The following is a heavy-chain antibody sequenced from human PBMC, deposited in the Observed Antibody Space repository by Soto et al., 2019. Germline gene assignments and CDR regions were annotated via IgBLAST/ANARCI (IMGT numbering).Heavy chain of an antibody. V-gene: IGHV4-34*01. CDR1: GGSFSGYY. J-gene: IGHJ6*01. D-gene: IGHD6-13*01. CDR3: ASPGPAGRNGFCYDGMHV. Sequence: SETLSLTCSIYGGSFSGYYWSWIRQPPGKGLEWIGEINHSGNTNYNPSLKSRVTISVDTSNNQFSLKLNSVTAADTAVYYCASPGPAGRNGFCYDGMHVWGQGTTVAVCS. CDR2: INHSGNT.